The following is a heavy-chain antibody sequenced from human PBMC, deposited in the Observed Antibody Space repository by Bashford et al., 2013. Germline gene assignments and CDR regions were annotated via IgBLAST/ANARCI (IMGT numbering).Heavy chain of an antibody. Sequence: ASVKVSCKASGYTFTGYYIHWVRQAPGHGLEWMGWINPNTGGTDYVQNFQGRVTLTRDTSISTVYMELSSLRSDDTAVYFCARGQRHLLFWGQGTLVTVSS. J-gene: IGHJ4*02. CDR1: GYTFTGYY. CDR2: INPNTGGT. CDR3: ARGQRHLLF. V-gene: IGHV1-2*02. D-gene: IGHD2-21*01.